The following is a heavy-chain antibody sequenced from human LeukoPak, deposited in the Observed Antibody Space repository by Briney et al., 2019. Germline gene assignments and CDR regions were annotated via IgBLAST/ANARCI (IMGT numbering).Heavy chain of an antibody. D-gene: IGHD3-22*01. CDR1: GVSISSYY. Sequence: SETLSLTCTVSGVSISSYYWSWIRQPPGKGLEWIGYIYYSGSTNYNPSLKSRVTISVDTSKNQFSLKLSSVTAADTAVYYCARHTMYYDSSGLDAFDIWGQGTMVTVSS. CDR2: IYYSGST. CDR3: ARHTMYYDSSGLDAFDI. J-gene: IGHJ3*02. V-gene: IGHV4-59*08.